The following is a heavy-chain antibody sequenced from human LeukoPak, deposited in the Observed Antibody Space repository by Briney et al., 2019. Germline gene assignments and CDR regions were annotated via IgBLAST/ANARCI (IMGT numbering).Heavy chain of an antibody. CDR1: GYIFVDFY. D-gene: IGHD1-26*01. Sequence: ASVKVSCKASGYIFVDFYIYWVRQAPGQGLEWMGWINPNSGSTNSAQKFQGRVTLTRDTSITTAFMELNSLKSDDTAVYYCARGGEPKWELLYQDYWGQGTLVTVSS. CDR2: INPNSGST. CDR3: ARGGEPKWELLYQDY. J-gene: IGHJ4*02. V-gene: IGHV1-2*02.